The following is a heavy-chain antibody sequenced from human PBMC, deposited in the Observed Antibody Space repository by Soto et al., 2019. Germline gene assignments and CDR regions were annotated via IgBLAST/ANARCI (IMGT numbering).Heavy chain of an antibody. V-gene: IGHV1-2*04. Sequence: QVQLVQSGAEVKNPGASVKVSCKASGYTFTDYYIHWVRQAPGQGLEWMGWINPNSGGTHVAQNSHGWVTMTRDTSISTAYMEVSRLGSDDTAVYYCARGPRHYYGGSSGSFDYWGQGTLVAVSS. CDR2: INPNSGGT. J-gene: IGHJ4*02. CDR3: ARGPRHYYGGSSGSFDY. CDR1: GYTFTDYY. D-gene: IGHD2-15*01.